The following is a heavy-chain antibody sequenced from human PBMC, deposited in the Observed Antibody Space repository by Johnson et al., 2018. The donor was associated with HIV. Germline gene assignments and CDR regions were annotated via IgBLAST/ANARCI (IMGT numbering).Heavy chain of an antibody. D-gene: IGHD1-26*01. CDR2: MSYEGTNK. J-gene: IGHJ3*02. Sequence: QVRLVESGGGLVQPGGSLRLSCAASGFTFSSNPMYWVRQAPGKGREWVAFMSYEGTNKNYEDSVKGRFTISRDISKNTLYLQMNSLRAEDTAVYNCARDAPDSGSYDAFDIWGQGTMVTVSS. V-gene: IGHV3-30-3*01. CDR1: GFTFSSNP. CDR3: ARDAPDSGSYDAFDI.